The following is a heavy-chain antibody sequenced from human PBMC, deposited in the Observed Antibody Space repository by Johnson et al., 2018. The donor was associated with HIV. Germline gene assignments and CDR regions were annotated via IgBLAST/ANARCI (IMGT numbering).Heavy chain of an antibody. CDR1: GFTFSTYW. J-gene: IGHJ3*02. D-gene: IGHD2-15*01. Sequence: VQLVESGGGLVQPGGSLRLSCAASGFTFSTYWMSWVRQAPGKGLEWVANIKQDGGEKYYVDSVKGRFAISRDNAKNSLYLQMNSLRAEDTAVYYCARVMDYSAGEDPFDIWGQGTMVTVSS. CDR3: ARVMDYSAGEDPFDI. CDR2: IKQDGGEK. V-gene: IGHV3-7*02.